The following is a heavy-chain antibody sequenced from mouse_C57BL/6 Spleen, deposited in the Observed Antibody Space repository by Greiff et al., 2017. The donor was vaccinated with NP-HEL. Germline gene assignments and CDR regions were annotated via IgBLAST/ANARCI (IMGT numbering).Heavy chain of an antibody. J-gene: IGHJ3*01. CDR1: GYSFTSYY. CDR3: ARLDGYDGGFAD. D-gene: IGHD2-2*01. CDR2: IYPGSGNT. Sequence: VQLQQSGPELVKPGASVKISCKASGYSFTSYYIHWVKQRPGQGLEWIGWIYPGSGNTKYNEKFKGKATMTADTSSSTAYMQLSSLTSEDSAVYYCARLDGYDGGFADWGQGTLVTVSA. V-gene: IGHV1-66*01.